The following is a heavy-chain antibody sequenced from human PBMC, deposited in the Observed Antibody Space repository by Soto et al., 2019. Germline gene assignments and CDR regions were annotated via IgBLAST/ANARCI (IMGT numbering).Heavy chain of an antibody. J-gene: IGHJ6*02. D-gene: IGHD3-16*01. CDR1: GFTFSSYG. Sequence: PGGSLRLSCAASGFTFSSYGMHWVRQAPGKGLEWVAVISYDGSNKYYADSVKGRFTISRDNSKNTLYLQMNSLRAEDTAVYYCAKPQLGYDYYYYGMDVWGQGTTVTVSS. V-gene: IGHV3-30*18. CDR3: AKPQLGYDYYYYGMDV. CDR2: ISYDGSNK.